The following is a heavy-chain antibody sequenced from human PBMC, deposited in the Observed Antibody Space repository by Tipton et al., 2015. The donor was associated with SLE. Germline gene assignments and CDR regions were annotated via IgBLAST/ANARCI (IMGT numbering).Heavy chain of an antibody. V-gene: IGHV4-61*02. Sequence: LRLSCTVSGGSISSGGYYWSWIRQHPGKGLEWIGRIYTSGSTHYNPSLKSRVTMSVGPSKNQFSLKLSSVTAADTAVYYCARDGYDYIWGSYRYHYYYGMDVWGQGTTVTVSS. CDR3: ARDGYDYIWGSYRYHYYYGMDV. CDR1: GGSISSGGYY. D-gene: IGHD3-16*02. CDR2: IYTSGST. J-gene: IGHJ6*02.